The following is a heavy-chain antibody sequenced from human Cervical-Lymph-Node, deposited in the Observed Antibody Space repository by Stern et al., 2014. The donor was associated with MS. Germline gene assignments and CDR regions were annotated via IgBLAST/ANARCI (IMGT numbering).Heavy chain of an antibody. J-gene: IGHJ4*02. CDR3: ARTRVTLVRGVVRGSFFDY. CDR2: LDLGDDK. CDR1: GFSLTTSGMC. D-gene: IGHD3-10*01. Sequence: QITLQESGPALVKPTQTLTLTCTFSGFSLTTSGMCVSWIRQPPGKALEWLARLDLGDDKYYSTSLKTRLTISKDTSKNQVVLTMTNVDPVDTATYYCARTRVTLVRGVVRGSFFDYWGQGALVTVSS. V-gene: IGHV2-70*15.